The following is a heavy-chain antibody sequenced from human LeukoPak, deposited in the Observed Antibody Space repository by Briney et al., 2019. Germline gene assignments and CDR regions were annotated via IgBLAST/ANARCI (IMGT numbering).Heavy chain of an antibody. CDR3: TTGESGSGQIAYGDYGAYFDY. V-gene: IGHV3-15*01. CDR1: GFTFSNAW. CDR2: IKSKTDGGTT. D-gene: IGHD4-17*01. Sequence: GGSLRLSCAASGFTFSNAWKSWVRQAPGKGLEWVGRIKSKTDGGTTDYAAPVKGRFTISRDDSKNTLYLQMNSLKTEDTAVYYCTTGESGSGQIAYGDYGAYFDYWGQGTLVTVSS. J-gene: IGHJ4*02.